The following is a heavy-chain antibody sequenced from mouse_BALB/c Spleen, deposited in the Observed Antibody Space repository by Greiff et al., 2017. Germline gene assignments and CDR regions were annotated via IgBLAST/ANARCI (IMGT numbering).Heavy chain of an antibody. V-gene: IGHV5-6-3*01. Sequence: EVQRVESGGGLVQPGGSLKLSCAASGFTFSSYGMSWVRQTPDKRLELVATINSNGGSTYYPDSVKGRFTISRDNAKNTLYLQMSSLKSEDTAMYYCARDYYGSRFAYWGQGTLVTVSA. CDR3: ARDYYGSRFAY. CDR2: INSNGGST. J-gene: IGHJ3*01. D-gene: IGHD1-1*01. CDR1: GFTFSSYG.